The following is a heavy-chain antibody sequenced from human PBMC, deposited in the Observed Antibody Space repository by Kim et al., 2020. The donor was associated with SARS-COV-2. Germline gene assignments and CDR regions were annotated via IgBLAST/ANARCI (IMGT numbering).Heavy chain of an antibody. J-gene: IGHJ6*02. CDR1: GYTFTSYA. CDR2: INAGNGNT. CDR3: ASRDIVVVPAADYYYYGMDV. Sequence: ASVKVSCKASGYTFTSYAMHWVRQAPGQRLEWMGWINAGNGNTKYSQKFQGRVTITRDTSASTAYMELSSLRSEDTAVYYCASRDIVVVPAADYYYYGMDVWGQGTTVTVSS. V-gene: IGHV1-3*01. D-gene: IGHD2-2*01.